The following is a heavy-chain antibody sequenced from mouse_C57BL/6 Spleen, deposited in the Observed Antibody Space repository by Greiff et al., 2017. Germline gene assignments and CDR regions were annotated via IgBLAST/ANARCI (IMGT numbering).Heavy chain of an antibody. J-gene: IGHJ4*01. D-gene: IGHD2-5*01. CDR3: ARAYYSNYGFYAMDY. CDR1: GYSITSGYY. V-gene: IGHV3-6*01. Sequence: EVQVVESGPGLVKPSQSLSLTCSVTGYSITSGYYWNWIRQFPGNKLEWMGYISYDGSNNYNPSLKNRISITRDTSKNQFFLKLNSVTTEDTATYYCARAYYSNYGFYAMDYWGQGTSVTVSS. CDR2: ISYDGSN.